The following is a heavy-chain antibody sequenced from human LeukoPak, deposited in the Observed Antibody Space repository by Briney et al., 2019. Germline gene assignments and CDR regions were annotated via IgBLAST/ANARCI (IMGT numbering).Heavy chain of an antibody. J-gene: IGHJ4*02. Sequence: GGSLRLSCAASGFTFSSNGMHWVRQAPGKGLVWVSRVNSDGRFTRYADSVKGRFTISRDNSKNTLYLQMNSLRAEDTAVYYCAKLLSGWHYFDYWGQGTLVIVSS. CDR2: VNSDGRFT. D-gene: IGHD6-19*01. CDR3: AKLLSGWHYFDY. V-gene: IGHV3-74*01. CDR1: GFTFSSNG.